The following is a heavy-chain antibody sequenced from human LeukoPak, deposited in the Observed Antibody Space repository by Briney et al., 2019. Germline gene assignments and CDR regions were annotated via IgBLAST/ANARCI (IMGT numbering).Heavy chain of an antibody. CDR1: GGTFSSYA. D-gene: IGHD2-2*01. J-gene: IGHJ5*02. Sequence: GASVKVSCKASGGTFSSYAISWVRQAPGQGLEWMGGIIPIFGTANYAQKFQGRVTITADESTSTAYMELSSLRSEDTAVYYCARVGPWDCSSTSCFIGWFDPWGQGTLVTVSS. V-gene: IGHV1-69*13. CDR2: IIPIFGTA. CDR3: ARVGPWDCSSTSCFIGWFDP.